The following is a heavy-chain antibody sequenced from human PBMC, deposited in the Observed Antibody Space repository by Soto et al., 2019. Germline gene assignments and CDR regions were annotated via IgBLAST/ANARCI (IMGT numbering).Heavy chain of an antibody. J-gene: IGHJ3*02. CDR2: INHSGST. Sequence: SETLSLTCAVYGGSFSGYYWSWIRQPPGKGLEWIGEINHSGSTNYNPSLKSRVTISVDTSKNQFSLKLSSVTAADTAVYYCGGATIVVVPAANSGAFDIWGQGTMVTVSS. D-gene: IGHD2-2*01. V-gene: IGHV4-34*01. CDR3: GGATIVVVPAANSGAFDI. CDR1: GGSFSGYY.